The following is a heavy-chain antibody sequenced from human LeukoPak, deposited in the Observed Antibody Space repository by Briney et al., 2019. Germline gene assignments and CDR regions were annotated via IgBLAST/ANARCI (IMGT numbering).Heavy chain of an antibody. D-gene: IGHD2-2*01. CDR2: INPSGGST. Sequence: ASVKVSCKASGYTFTSYYMHWVRQAPGQGLEWMGIINPSGGSTSYAQKFQGRVTMTRDTSTSTVYMELSSLRSEDTAVYYCARDNAHRSASTNFDYWGQGTLVTVSS. V-gene: IGHV1-46*01. J-gene: IGHJ4*02. CDR1: GYTFTSYY. CDR3: ARDNAHRSASTNFDY.